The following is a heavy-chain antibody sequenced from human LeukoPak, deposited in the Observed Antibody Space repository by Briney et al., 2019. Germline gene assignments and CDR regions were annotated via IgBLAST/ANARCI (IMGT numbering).Heavy chain of an antibody. J-gene: IGHJ5*02. CDR3: ARGSPTTNKGAYGWFDP. CDR1: GDSISSYY. CDR2: FYHSGSP. Sequence: SETLSLTCTVSGDSISSYYWSWIRQSPGKGLEWIGNFYHSGSPNYNPSLKSRVTMSFDTSKNQFSLKLSSVTAADTAVYYCARGSPTTNKGAYGWFDPWGQGTLVTVSS. V-gene: IGHV4-59*12. D-gene: IGHD1-14*01.